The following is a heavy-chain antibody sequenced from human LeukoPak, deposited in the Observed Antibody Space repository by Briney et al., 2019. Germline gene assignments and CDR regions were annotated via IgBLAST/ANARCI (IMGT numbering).Heavy chain of an antibody. CDR1: GFTFSSYS. CDR2: ISSSSRTI. Sequence: PGGSLRLSCAASGFTFSSYSMNWVRQAPGKGLEWVSYISSSSRTIYDADSVKGRFTISRDNAKNSLYLQMNSLRAEDTALYYCAKDKALRYSGYGWDLDYWGQGTLVTVSS. CDR3: AKDKALRYSGYGWDLDY. V-gene: IGHV3-48*04. J-gene: IGHJ4*02. D-gene: IGHD5-12*01.